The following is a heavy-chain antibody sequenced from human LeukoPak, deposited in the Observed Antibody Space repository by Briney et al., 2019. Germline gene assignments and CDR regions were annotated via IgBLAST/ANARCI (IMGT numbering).Heavy chain of an antibody. CDR1: GFTFSSNS. CDR3: ARALYSSSWFDY. CDR2: ISSSGSTI. Sequence: GGSLRLSCAASGFTFSSNSMNWVRQAPGKGLEWVSYISSSGSTIYYADSVKGRFTISRDNAKNSLYLQMNSLRAEDTAVYYCARALYSSSWFDYWGQGTLVTVSS. V-gene: IGHV3-48*04. D-gene: IGHD6-13*01. J-gene: IGHJ4*02.